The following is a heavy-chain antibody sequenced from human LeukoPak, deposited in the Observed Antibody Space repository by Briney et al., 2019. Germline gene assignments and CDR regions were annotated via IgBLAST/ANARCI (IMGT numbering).Heavy chain of an antibody. CDR3: ARLSSGWNWSFDY. J-gene: IGHJ4*02. CDR1: GGSISSSSYY. V-gene: IGHV4-39*01. D-gene: IGHD6-19*01. CDR2: IYYSGST. Sequence: SETLSLTCTVSGGSISSSSYYWGWIRQPPGKGLECIGSIYYSGSTYYNPYLKSRVTISVDTSKNQFSLKLSYVTAADTAVYYCARLSSGWNWSFDYWGQGTLVTVSS.